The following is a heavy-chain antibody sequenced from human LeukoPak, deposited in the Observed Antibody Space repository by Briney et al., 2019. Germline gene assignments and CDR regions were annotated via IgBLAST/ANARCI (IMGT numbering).Heavy chain of an antibody. Sequence: GASVKVSCKASGYTFTSYGISWVRQAPGQGLEWMGWISAYNGNTNYAQKLQGRVTMTTDTSTSTAYMELGSLRSDDTAVYYCARDTRDFWSGYFYGNWFDPWGQGTLVTVSS. CDR2: ISAYNGNT. D-gene: IGHD3-3*01. J-gene: IGHJ5*02. CDR1: GYTFTSYG. V-gene: IGHV1-18*01. CDR3: ARDTRDFWSGYFYGNWFDP.